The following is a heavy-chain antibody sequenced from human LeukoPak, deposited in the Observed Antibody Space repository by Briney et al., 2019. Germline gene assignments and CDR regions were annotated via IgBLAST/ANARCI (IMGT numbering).Heavy chain of an antibody. CDR2: IYYTGIS. CDR1: GASITIGAESYH. CDR3: AREIFGARAFQY. D-gene: IGHD3-3*01. Sequence: PSETLSLTCTVSGASITIGAESYHWGWIRQPPGKGLEWIGTIYYTGISYYNPSLESRLTISMDKSKNSFSLRLTSVTAADTAVYYCAREIFGARAFQYWGQGILVTVSS. V-gene: IGHV4-39*07. J-gene: IGHJ4*02.